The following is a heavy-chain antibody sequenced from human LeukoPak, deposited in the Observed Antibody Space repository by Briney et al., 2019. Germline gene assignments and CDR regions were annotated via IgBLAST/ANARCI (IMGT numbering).Heavy chain of an antibody. D-gene: IGHD2-2*01. CDR3: ARGRTSPYYYGMDV. Sequence: SETLSLTCTVSGGSISSSSDYWGWIRQPPGKGLEWIGEINHSGSTNYNPSLKSRVTISVDTSKNQFSLKLSSVTAADTAVYYCARGRTSPYYYGMDVWGQGTTVTVSS. CDR2: INHSGST. J-gene: IGHJ6*02. V-gene: IGHV4-39*07. CDR1: GGSISSSSDY.